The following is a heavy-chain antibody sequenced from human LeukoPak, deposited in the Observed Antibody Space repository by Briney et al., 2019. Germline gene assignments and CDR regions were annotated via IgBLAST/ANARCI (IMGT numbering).Heavy chain of an antibody. Sequence: TGGSLRLSCAASGFTFSNYAMSWVRQTPGKGLEWVSSISGSGGSTYYADSVKGRFTISRDNSKNTLYLQMNSLRADDTAVYYCAKREYSSGKYGSFDYWGQGTLVTVSS. D-gene: IGHD6-19*01. CDR3: AKREYSSGKYGSFDY. CDR2: ISGSGGST. CDR1: GFTFSNYA. V-gene: IGHV3-23*01. J-gene: IGHJ4*02.